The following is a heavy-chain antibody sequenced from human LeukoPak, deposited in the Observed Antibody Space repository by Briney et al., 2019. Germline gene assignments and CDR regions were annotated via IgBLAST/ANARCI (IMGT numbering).Heavy chain of an antibody. Sequence: GGSLRLSCAASGFTFSSYAMSWVRQAPGKGLEWVSSISSSSSYIYYADSVKGRFTISRDNAKNSLYLQMNSLRAEDTAVYYCARSIYGDYVAYWGQGTLVTVSS. D-gene: IGHD4-17*01. CDR1: GFTFSSYA. V-gene: IGHV3-21*01. CDR3: ARSIYGDYVAY. CDR2: ISSSSSYI. J-gene: IGHJ4*02.